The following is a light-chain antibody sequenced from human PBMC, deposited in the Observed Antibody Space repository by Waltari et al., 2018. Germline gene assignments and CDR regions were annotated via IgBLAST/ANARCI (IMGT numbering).Light chain of an antibody. J-gene: IGLJ1*01. CDR3: CSYAGHSTYV. CDR2: EVS. Sequence: QSALTQPASASGSPGQSITTSSTGTCRDVGTSPLVPWYQQPPGQAPKLMIYEVSQRPSGVSNRFSGSKSGNTASLTISGLQPEDETDYYCCSYAGHSTYVFGTGTKVTVL. CDR1: CRDVGTSPL. V-gene: IGLV2-23*02.